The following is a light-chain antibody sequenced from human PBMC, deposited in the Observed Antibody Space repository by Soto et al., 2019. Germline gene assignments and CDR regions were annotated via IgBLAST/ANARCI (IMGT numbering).Light chain of an antibody. CDR1: SSDVGDYDF. Sequence: QSALTQPRSVSGSPGQSVTISCTGTSSDVGDYDFVSWYHQHPGKVPKLMIYDVSERPSGVPDRFSGSKSGNTASLTISGLQAEDEAVYYCCSYAGSYTWVFGGGTKVTVL. J-gene: IGLJ3*02. CDR3: CSYAGSYTWV. V-gene: IGLV2-11*01. CDR2: DVS.